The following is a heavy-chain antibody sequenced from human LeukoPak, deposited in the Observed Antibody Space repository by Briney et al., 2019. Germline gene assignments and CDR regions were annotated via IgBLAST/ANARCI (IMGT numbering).Heavy chain of an antibody. D-gene: IGHD3-10*01. CDR1: GYSFTPYW. Sequence: GESPKLSCTGSGYSFTPYWIGWVRQMPGKGLEWMGIIYPGDADTRYSPSFQGQVTISVDKSINTAYLQWSSLKASDTAVYYCARQDGSAIYYLDYWGRGTLVTVSS. CDR3: ARQDGSAIYYLDY. CDR2: IYPGDADT. V-gene: IGHV5-51*01. J-gene: IGHJ4*02.